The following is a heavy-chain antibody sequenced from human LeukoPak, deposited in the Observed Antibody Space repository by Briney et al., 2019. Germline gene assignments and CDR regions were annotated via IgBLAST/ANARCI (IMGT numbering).Heavy chain of an antibody. CDR2: IYTSGST. CDR1: GGSISSYY. Sequence: PSETLSLTCTVSGGSISSYYWSWIRQPAGKGLEWIGRIYTSGSTNYNPSLKSRVTMSVDTSKNQFSLKLSSVTAADTAAYYCAREIAARLTSWFDPWGQGTLVTVSS. V-gene: IGHV4-4*07. J-gene: IGHJ5*02. D-gene: IGHD6-6*01. CDR3: AREIAARLTSWFDP.